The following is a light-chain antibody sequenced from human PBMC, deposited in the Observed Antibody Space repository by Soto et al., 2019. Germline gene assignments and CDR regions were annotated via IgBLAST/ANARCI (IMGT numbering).Light chain of an antibody. CDR2: GAS. CDR3: QQYNYWPLT. Sequence: MTMSPATVSVSPGEGATPWWSASQSVSNNLAWYQRKPGQPPRLLIYGASTRAAGIASRISGSGCRTESTLTISILHSEDFVVYSCQQYNYWPLTFGGGTKVDIK. J-gene: IGKJ4*02. CDR1: QSVSNN. V-gene: IGKV3-15*01.